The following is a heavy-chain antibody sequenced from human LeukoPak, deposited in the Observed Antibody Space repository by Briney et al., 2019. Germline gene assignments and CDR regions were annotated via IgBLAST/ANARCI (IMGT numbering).Heavy chain of an antibody. J-gene: IGHJ4*02. CDR2: VYYTGSI. V-gene: IGHV4-39*01. D-gene: IGHD3-10*01. CDR3: ARLSYGEHDY. CDR1: GASISSSNYY. Sequence: SETLSLTCTVSGASISSSNYYWRWIRQPPGKGLEYIGSVYYTGSIHYNPSLTSRVTISADTSKNQFSLKVSSVTAADTAVYYCARLSYGEHDYWGQGTLVTVSS.